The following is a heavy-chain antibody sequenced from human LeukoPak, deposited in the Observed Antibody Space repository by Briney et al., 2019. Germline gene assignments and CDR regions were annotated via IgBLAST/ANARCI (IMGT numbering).Heavy chain of an antibody. CDR1: GGTFSSYA. CDR3: ARDRIAPGYYYYYMDV. V-gene: IGHV1-69*01. J-gene: IGHJ6*03. Sequence: SVKVSCKASGGTFSSYAISWVRQAPGQGLEWMGGIIPIFGTANYAQKFQGRVTITADESTSTAYMELSSLRSEDTAVYYCARDRIAPGYYYYYMDVWGKGTTVTISS. D-gene: IGHD6-13*01. CDR2: IIPIFGTA.